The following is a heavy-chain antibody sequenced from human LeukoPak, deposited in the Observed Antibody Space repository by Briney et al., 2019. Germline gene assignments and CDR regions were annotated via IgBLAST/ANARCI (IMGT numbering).Heavy chain of an antibody. Sequence: GGSLRLSCAASGFTFSSYGVHWVRQAPGKGLEWVAVIWYDGSNKYYADSVKGRFTISRDNARNSLYLQMSSLRPEDTAVYYCATYTHWVAGDVWGQGTTVTVSS. J-gene: IGHJ6*02. CDR2: IWYDGSNK. CDR1: GFTFSSYG. D-gene: IGHD3-16*01. CDR3: ATYTHWVAGDV. V-gene: IGHV3-33*03.